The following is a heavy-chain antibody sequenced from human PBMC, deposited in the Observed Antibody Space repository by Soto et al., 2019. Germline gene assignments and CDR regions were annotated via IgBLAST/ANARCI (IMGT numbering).Heavy chain of an antibody. V-gene: IGHV4-4*07. CDR1: GGSINSYY. J-gene: IGHJ6*02. D-gene: IGHD6-13*01. CDR3: DKSSSRSSLSQYGLDV. CDR2: IYISGST. Sequence: QVQLQESGPGLVKPSETLSLTCTVSGGSINSYYWSWIRQPAGKGLEWIGRIYISGSTNYNPSLKSRVTMAIDTSKNQFSLKVSSVTAADTAAYYCDKSSSRSSLSQYGLDVWGQGTTVTVSS.